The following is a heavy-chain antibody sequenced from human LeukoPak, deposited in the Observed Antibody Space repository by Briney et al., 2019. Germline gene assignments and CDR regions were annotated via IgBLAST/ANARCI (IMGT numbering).Heavy chain of an antibody. Sequence: GGSLRLSCAASGFTFSSYAMSWVRQAPGKGLEWVSAISGSGGSTYYADSVKGRFTISRDNSKNTLYLQMNSLRAEGTAVYYCAKIYSSGWYDANFYYYYGMDVWGQGTTVTVSS. D-gene: IGHD6-19*01. CDR3: AKIYSSGWYDANFYYYYGMDV. V-gene: IGHV3-23*01. CDR2: ISGSGGST. CDR1: GFTFSSYA. J-gene: IGHJ6*02.